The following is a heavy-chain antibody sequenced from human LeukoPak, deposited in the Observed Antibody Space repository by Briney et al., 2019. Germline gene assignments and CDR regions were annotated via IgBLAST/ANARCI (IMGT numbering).Heavy chain of an antibody. V-gene: IGHV1-46*01. CDR2: ITPNTGDT. CDR1: GYTVSSFY. CDR3: ARSRNYYRAYFDN. D-gene: IGHD3-10*01. J-gene: IGHJ4*02. Sequence: ASVKVSCKASGYTVSSFYLHWGRQAPGQGLGWMGIITPNTGDTTYAPKFQDRLIMTRDRSTSTVYMELHSLRSEDTAVYYCARSRNYYRAYFDNWGQGTLVPVSS.